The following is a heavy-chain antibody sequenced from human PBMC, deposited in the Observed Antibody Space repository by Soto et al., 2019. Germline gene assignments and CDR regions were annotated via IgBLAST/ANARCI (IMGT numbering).Heavy chain of an antibody. CDR2: ISVSGGTT. CDR1: GFTFRNFA. D-gene: IGHD3-22*01. Sequence: GGSLRLSCAASGFTFRNFAMNWVRKAPGKGLEWVSGISVSGGTTYYADSVRGRFTVSRDNSKNSVFLQMNSLRAEYTAAYFCPKGMYYYDSSGYRRFDYWGKGSMVSVSS. V-gene: IGHV3-23*01. CDR3: PKGMYYYDSSGYRRFDY. J-gene: IGHJ4*02.